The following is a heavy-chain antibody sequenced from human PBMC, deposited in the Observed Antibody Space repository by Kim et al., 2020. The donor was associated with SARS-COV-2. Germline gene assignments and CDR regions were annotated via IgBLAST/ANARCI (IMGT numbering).Heavy chain of an antibody. V-gene: IGHV1-46*03. Sequence: ASVKVSCKASGFSLSSYYIHWVRQAPGQGLEWMGIINPSGTTSFPQKFQGRVTMTRDTSTSTVHMELSSLRSEDTALYYCARDPSGYDDAFDIWGQGTMVTVSS. CDR2: INPSGTT. CDR1: GFSLSSYY. J-gene: IGHJ3*02. CDR3: ARDPSGYDDAFDI. D-gene: IGHD5-12*01.